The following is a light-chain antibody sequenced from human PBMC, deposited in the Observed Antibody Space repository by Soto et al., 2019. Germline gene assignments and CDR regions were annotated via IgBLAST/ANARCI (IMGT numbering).Light chain of an antibody. CDR3: QQLNSYPLT. J-gene: IGKJ4*01. V-gene: IGKV1-9*01. CDR2: AAS. CDR1: QGISSY. Sequence: IQLTQSPSSLSASVGDRVTITCRASQGISSYLAWYQQKPGKAPKLLIYAASTLQSGVPSRFSGSGSGTDFTLTISRLQPEDFATYYSQQLNSYPLTFGGGTKVDIK.